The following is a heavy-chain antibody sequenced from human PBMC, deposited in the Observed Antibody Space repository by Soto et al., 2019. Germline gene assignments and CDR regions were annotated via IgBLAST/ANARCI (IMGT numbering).Heavy chain of an antibody. J-gene: IGHJ6*03. CDR3: ARHRGGNYYYYYMHV. D-gene: IGHD3-16*01. CDR2: IYPGDSDT. Sequence: GESLKISCKGSGYSFTSYWIGWVRQMPGKGLEWMGIIYPGDSDTRYSPSFQGQVTISADKSISTAYLQWSSLKASDTAMYYCARHRGGNYYYYYMHVWGKGTTVTVSS. V-gene: IGHV5-51*01. CDR1: GYSFTSYW.